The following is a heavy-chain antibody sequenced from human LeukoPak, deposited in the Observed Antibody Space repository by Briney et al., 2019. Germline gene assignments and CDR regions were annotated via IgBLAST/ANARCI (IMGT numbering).Heavy chain of an antibody. D-gene: IGHD2-21*01. Sequence: PGGSLRLSCATSGFPFSSYSMNWVRQAPGKGLEWVSYISSSSSTIYYADSVKGRFTISRDNAKNSLYLQMNSLRAEDTAVYYWAPDSSHSGAYPRSWGQGTLVTVSS. J-gene: IGHJ4*02. CDR2: ISSSSSTI. CDR1: GFPFSSYS. V-gene: IGHV3-48*01. CDR3: APDSSHSGAYPRS.